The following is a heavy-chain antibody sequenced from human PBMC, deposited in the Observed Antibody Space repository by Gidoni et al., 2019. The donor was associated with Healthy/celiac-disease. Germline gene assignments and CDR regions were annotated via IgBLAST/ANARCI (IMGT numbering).Heavy chain of an antibody. CDR1: GFPFSSYG. D-gene: IGHD2-15*01. CDR2: IWYDGSNK. J-gene: IGHJ4*02. Sequence: QVQLVESGGGVVQPGRSLRLSCAPSGFPFSSYGMHWVRQAPGKGLEWVAVIWYDGSNKYYADSVKGRFTISRDNSKNTLYLQMNSLRAEDTAVYYCARDGPYCSGGSCLGYWGQGTLVTVSS. CDR3: ARDGPYCSGGSCLGY. V-gene: IGHV3-33*01.